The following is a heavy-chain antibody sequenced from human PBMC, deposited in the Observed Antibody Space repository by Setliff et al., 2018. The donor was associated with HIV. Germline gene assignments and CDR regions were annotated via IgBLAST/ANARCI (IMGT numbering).Heavy chain of an antibody. Sequence: ASVKVSCKASGYTFTGYYMHWVRQAPGQGLEWMGWINPNSGGTDYAQKFQGRVTMTRDTSISTAYMELSSLRSEDTAVYYCARPVGAMGFDPWGQGTLVTVSS. D-gene: IGHD1-26*01. J-gene: IGHJ5*02. CDR2: INPNSGGT. CDR1: GYTFTGYY. V-gene: IGHV1-2*02. CDR3: ARPVGAMGFDP.